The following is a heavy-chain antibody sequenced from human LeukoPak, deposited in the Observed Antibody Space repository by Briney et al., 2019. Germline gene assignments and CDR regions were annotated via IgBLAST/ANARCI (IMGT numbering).Heavy chain of an antibody. D-gene: IGHD2-2*01. J-gene: IGHJ5*02. CDR2: INHSGST. V-gene: IGHV4-34*01. CDR3: ARRGVGYCSSTSCAKDWFDP. CDR1: GGSFGGYY. Sequence: PSETLSLTCAVYGGSFGGYYWSWIRQPPGKGLEWIGEINHSGSTNYNPSLKSRVTISVDTSKNQFSLKLSSVTAADTAVYYCARRGVGYCSSTSCAKDWFDPWGQGTLVTVSS.